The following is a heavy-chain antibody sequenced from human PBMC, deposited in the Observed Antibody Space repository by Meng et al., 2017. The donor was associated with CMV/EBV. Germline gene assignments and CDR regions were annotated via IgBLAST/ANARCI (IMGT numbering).Heavy chain of an antibody. J-gene: IGHJ4*02. CDR3: AKGVYSNYDAPFDY. V-gene: IGHV3-9*03. CDR1: GFTFDDCA. Sequence: GGSLRLSCAASGFTFDDCAMHWVRQGQGKGLEWVSGISWNSGSIVYADSVKGRFTISRDNAKNSLYLQMNSLRDEDMALYHCAKGVYSNYDAPFDYWGQGILVTVSS. CDR2: ISWNSGSI. D-gene: IGHD4-11*01.